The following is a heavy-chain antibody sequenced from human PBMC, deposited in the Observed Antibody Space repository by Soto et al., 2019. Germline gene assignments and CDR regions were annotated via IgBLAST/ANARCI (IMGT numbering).Heavy chain of an antibody. CDR2: INRDGSKK. V-gene: IGHV3-7*05. Sequence: EVQLEESGGDLVQPGGSLRLSCAASGCTLSAYWMTCVRQAPGKGLEWVANINRDGSKKSYLDSVRGRFTISRDNVGNSLYLQMDSLRADDTALYYCARDVSPGSSSLYLDAFDIWGQGTMVTVSS. D-gene: IGHD6-13*01. CDR3: ARDVSPGSSSLYLDAFDI. J-gene: IGHJ3*02. CDR1: GCTLSAYW.